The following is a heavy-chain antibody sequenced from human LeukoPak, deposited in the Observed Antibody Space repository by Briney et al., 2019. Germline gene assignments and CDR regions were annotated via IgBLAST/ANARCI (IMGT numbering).Heavy chain of an antibody. J-gene: IGHJ6*03. CDR3: ARVHPTGSYYYYMDV. CDR2: ISSSSSYI. D-gene: IGHD1-26*01. V-gene: IGHV3-21*01. Sequence: KAGGSLRLSCAASGFTFSSYSMNWVRQAPGKGLEWVSYISSSSSYIYYADSVKGRFTISRDNAKNSLYLQMNSLRAEDTAVYYCARVHPTGSYYYYMDVWGKGTTVTVSS. CDR1: GFTFSSYS.